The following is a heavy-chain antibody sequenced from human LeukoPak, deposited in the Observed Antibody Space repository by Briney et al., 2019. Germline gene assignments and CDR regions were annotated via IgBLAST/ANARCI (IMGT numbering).Heavy chain of an antibody. V-gene: IGHV1-8*01. J-gene: IGHJ4*02. Sequence: GASVKVSCKASGYTFTSYDIIWGRQATGQGLEWMGWMNPNSGNTGYSQKFQGRVTMTRNTSISTAYMELSSLRSEDTAVYYCARGSRVSTIFRTYWGQGTLVTVSS. CDR2: MNPNSGNT. D-gene: IGHD3-9*01. CDR3: ARGSRVSTIFRTY. CDR1: GYTFTSYD.